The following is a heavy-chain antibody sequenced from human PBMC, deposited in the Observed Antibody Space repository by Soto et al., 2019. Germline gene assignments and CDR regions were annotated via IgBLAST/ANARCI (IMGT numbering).Heavy chain of an antibody. D-gene: IGHD1-1*01. CDR1: GFTFSNCG. V-gene: IGHV3-30*18. Sequence: QVQLVESGGGVVQPGGSLRLSCAASGFTFSNCGMHWVRQAPGKGLEWVAIISYDDGSAKYYGDSGKGRFTISRDNSKNSVDXQMNSLRPDDTAVYYCAKDPGCQSVTNWASNWLAHWGQGTLVAVSS. CDR2: ISYDDGSAK. CDR3: AKDPGCQSVTNWASNWLAH. J-gene: IGHJ5*02.